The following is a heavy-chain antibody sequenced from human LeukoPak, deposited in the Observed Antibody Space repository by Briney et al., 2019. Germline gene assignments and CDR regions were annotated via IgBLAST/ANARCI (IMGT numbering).Heavy chain of an antibody. CDR2: IKQDGSEK. Sequence: GGSLRLSCAASGFTFSSYWMSWVRQAPGKGLEWVANIKQDGSEKYYADSVKGRFTISRDNAKNSLYLQMNSLRAEDTAVYYCARDETYYYDSSGYYYPYYYYYMDVWGKGTTATVSS. J-gene: IGHJ6*03. V-gene: IGHV3-7*01. CDR3: ARDETYYYDSSGYYYPYYYYYMDV. CDR1: GFTFSSYW. D-gene: IGHD3-22*01.